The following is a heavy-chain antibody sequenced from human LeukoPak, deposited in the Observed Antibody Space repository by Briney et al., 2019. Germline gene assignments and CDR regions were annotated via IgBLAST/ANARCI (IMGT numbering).Heavy chain of an antibody. CDR2: INSDGSTT. D-gene: IGHD6-19*01. J-gene: IGHJ5*02. CDR3: AKDPYSSGLNWFDP. Sequence: PGGSLRLSCAASGFTFSSYWMHWVRQAPGKGLVWVSRINSDGSTTDYADSVKGRFTISRDNSKNTLYLQMNSLRAEDTAVYYCAKDPYSSGLNWFDPWGQGTLVTVSS. V-gene: IGHV3-74*01. CDR1: GFTFSSYW.